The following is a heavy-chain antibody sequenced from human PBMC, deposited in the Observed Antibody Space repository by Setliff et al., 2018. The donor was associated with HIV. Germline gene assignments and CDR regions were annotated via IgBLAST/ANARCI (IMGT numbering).Heavy chain of an antibody. CDR2: ISYDGNIK. J-gene: IGHJ3*02. V-gene: IGHV3-30*04. CDR1: GFTYSTSA. D-gene: IGHD3-22*01. Sequence: PGGSLRLSCAASGFTYSTSAMHWVRQAPGKGLEWVAVISYDGNIKYYADSVKGRFTISRDNSKTTLYVQMNSLRAEDTAVYYCARDPTYYFDSRGPYDAFDIWGQGTMVTVSS. CDR3: ARDPTYYFDSRGPYDAFDI.